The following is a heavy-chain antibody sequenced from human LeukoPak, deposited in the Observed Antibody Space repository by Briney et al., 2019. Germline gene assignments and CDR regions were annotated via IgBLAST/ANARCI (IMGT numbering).Heavy chain of an antibody. CDR1: GGSISSYY. V-gene: IGHV4-39*01. J-gene: IGHJ4*02. CDR2: IYYSGST. CDR3: ARLAADDFWSGYYPDY. Sequence: SETLCLTCTVSGGSISSYYWGWIRQPPGKGLEWIGSIYYSGSTYYNPSLKSRVTISVDTSKNQFSLKLSSVTAADTAVYYCARLAADDFWSGYYPDYWGQGTLVTVSS. D-gene: IGHD3-3*01.